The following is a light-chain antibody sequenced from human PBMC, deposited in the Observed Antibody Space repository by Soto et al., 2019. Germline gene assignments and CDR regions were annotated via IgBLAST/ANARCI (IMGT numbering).Light chain of an antibody. J-gene: IGLJ1*01. V-gene: IGLV2-11*01. CDR2: DVS. CDR1: SSDIGAYNY. Sequence: QSVLTQPRSVSGSPGQSVTISCTGTSSDIGAYNYVSWYQQHPGKAPKLMIYDVSKRPSGVPDRFSGSKSGNTASLTISGLQAEDEADYYCLSYTTSSSYVFGTGTKLTVL. CDR3: LSYTTSSSYV.